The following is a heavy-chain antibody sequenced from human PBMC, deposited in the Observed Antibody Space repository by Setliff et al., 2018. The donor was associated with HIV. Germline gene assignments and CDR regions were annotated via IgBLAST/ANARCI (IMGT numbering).Heavy chain of an antibody. V-gene: IGHV1-3*01. CDR1: GYTFTTYA. CDR3: ARDRGVYCISSSCYSPVDAFDI. J-gene: IGHJ3*02. CDR2: INEASGNT. D-gene: IGHD2-2*01. Sequence: ASVKVSCKASGYTFTTYAIFWVRQAPGQRLEWMGWINEASGNTKCSQKLQGRVTITRDTSASTAYMELSSLRSEDTAVYYCARDRGVYCISSSCYSPVDAFDIWGQGTMVTVSS.